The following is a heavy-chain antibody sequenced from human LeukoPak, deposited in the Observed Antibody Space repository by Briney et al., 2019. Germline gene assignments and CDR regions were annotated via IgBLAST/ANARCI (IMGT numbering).Heavy chain of an antibody. Sequence: GGSLRLSCAASGFTFSDSAIHWVRQASGKGLEWLGLMDKRFNGFVTAYAASVRGRFTFSRDDSQNTAYLQMDSLKAEDTALYYCTRDSGTYNWLDHWGQGTLVTVSS. J-gene: IGHJ5*02. D-gene: IGHD1-26*01. V-gene: IGHV3-73*01. CDR3: TRDSGTYNWLDH. CDR1: GFTFSDSA. CDR2: MDKRFNGFVT.